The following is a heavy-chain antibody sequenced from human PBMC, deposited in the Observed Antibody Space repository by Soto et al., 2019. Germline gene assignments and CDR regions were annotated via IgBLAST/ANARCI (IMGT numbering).Heavy chain of an antibody. CDR2: IVPIVDTA. CDR3: VRVVAIPGYPDY. Sequence: QVQLVQSGAEVRQPASSVKVSCKTSGGTFSSYAISWVRQAPGQGLECMGGIVPIVDTATYAQKFQGRVTITADESTSTAYMELSMLTSDDTAVYYCVRVVAIPGYPDYWRQATLVTVSS. V-gene: IGHV1-69*12. J-gene: IGHJ4*02. CDR1: GGTFSSYA. D-gene: IGHD5-12*01.